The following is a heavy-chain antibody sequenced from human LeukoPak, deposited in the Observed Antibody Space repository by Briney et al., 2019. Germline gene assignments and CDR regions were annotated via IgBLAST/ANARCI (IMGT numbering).Heavy chain of an antibody. Sequence: SETLSLTCTVSGGSISSYYWSWIRQPPGKGLEWIGYIYYSGSTNYNPSLKSRVTISVDTSKNQFSLKLSSVTAADTAVYYCARPDTAHDWYFDLWGRGTLVTVSS. CDR1: GGSISSYY. J-gene: IGHJ2*01. CDR2: IYYSGST. CDR3: ARPDTAHDWYFDL. V-gene: IGHV4-59*08. D-gene: IGHD5-18*01.